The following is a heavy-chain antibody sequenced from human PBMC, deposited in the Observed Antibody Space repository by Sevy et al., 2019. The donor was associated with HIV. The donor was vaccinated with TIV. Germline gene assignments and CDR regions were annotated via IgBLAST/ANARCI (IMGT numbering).Heavy chain of an antibody. CDR3: AQETVGRFDS. CDR2: IKSDGSDK. J-gene: IGHJ4*02. CDR1: GFTFSAYW. Sequence: GGSLRLSCAASGFTFSAYWMNWVRQAPGKGLEWVANIKSDGSDKHYVDSVEGRLTISRDNAKNLLYLRMNSLRVEDTAVYFCAQETVGRFDSWGQGTLVTVSS. V-gene: IGHV3-7*01. D-gene: IGHD3-16*01.